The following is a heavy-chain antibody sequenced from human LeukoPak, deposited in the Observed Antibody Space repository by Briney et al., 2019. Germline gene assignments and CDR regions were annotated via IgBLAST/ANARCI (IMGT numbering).Heavy chain of an antibody. V-gene: IGHV1-8*01. D-gene: IGHD3-10*01. Sequence: VASVKVSCKASGYTFTSYDINWVRQATGQGLEWMGWMNPNSGNTGYAQKFQGRVTMTRNTSISTAYMELSSLRSEDTAVYYCATRSNITMVRGVLPYYYYYYMDVWGKGTTVTISS. J-gene: IGHJ6*03. CDR2: MNPNSGNT. CDR1: GYTFTSYD. CDR3: ATRSNITMVRGVLPYYYYYYMDV.